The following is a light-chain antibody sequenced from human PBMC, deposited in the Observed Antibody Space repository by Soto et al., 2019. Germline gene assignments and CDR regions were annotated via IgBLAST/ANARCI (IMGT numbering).Light chain of an antibody. CDR1: QGISNS. CDR2: SAS. Sequence: DIQMTQSPSSLSASVGDRVTITCRASQGISNSLAWYQQKPGKVPKLLIYSASTLQSGVPSRFRGSGSGTDFTLTISSLQPQDVATYYCQQYDNLPVFTFGPGTKVDIK. V-gene: IGKV1-27*01. J-gene: IGKJ3*01. CDR3: QQYDNLPVFT.